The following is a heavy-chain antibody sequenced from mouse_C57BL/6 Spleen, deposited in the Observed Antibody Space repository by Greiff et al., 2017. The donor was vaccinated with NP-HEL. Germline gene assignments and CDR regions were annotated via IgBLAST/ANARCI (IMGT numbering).Heavy chain of an antibody. CDR1: GFTFSSYG. CDR2: ISSGGSYT. D-gene: IGHD2-4*01. J-gene: IGHJ4*01. V-gene: IGHV5-6*01. Sequence: VQLKESGGDLVKPGGSLKLSCAASGFTFSSYGMSWVRQTPDKRLEWVATISSGGSYTYYPDSVKGRFTISRDNAKNTLYLQMSSLKSEDTAMYYCARQGDYDYYAMDYWGQGTSVTVSS. CDR3: ARQGDYDYYAMDY.